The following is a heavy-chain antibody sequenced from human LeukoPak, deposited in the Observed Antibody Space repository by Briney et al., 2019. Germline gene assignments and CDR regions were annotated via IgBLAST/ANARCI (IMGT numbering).Heavy chain of an antibody. CDR1: GFTFSSYA. CDR3: AKDSSAYYYFDY. D-gene: IGHD3-22*01. J-gene: IGHJ4*02. V-gene: IGHV3-23*01. CDR2: IFGNGNT. Sequence: GRSLRLSCAASGFTFSSYAMSWVRQASGKGLEEVSSIFGNGNTFYADSVKGRFTISRDNSKNTLYLQMNSLGAEDTAAYSCAKDSSAYYYFDYWGQGTLVTVSS.